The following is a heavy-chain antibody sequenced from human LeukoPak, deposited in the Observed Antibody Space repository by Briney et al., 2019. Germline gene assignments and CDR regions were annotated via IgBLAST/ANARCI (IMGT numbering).Heavy chain of an antibody. Sequence: SETLSPTCTVSGGSISSSSYYWGWIRQPPGKGLEWIGSIYYSGSTYYNPSLKSRVTISVDTSKNQFSLKLSSVTAADTAVYYCATQFGEDYWGQGTLVTVSS. J-gene: IGHJ4*02. CDR2: IYYSGST. V-gene: IGHV4-39*01. CDR3: ATQFGEDY. D-gene: IGHD3-10*01. CDR1: GGSISSSSYY.